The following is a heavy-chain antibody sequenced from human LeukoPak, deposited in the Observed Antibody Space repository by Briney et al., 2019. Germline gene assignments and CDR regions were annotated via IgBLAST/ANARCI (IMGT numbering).Heavy chain of an antibody. D-gene: IGHD3-10*01. CDR1: GYNFMTYG. Sequence: GESLKISCQGSGYNFMTYGIAWVRQMPGKGLECMGLAFPGESDARYSPSFQGQVTMSADKSISTAYLHLTSLKPSDTAIYYCARPTFDFFSGSKDEGAFDIWGRGTMVIVSS. CDR2: AFPGESDA. CDR3: ARPTFDFFSGSKDEGAFDI. J-gene: IGHJ3*02. V-gene: IGHV5-51*01.